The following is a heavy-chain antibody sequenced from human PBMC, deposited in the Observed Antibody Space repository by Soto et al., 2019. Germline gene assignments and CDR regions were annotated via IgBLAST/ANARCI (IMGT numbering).Heavy chain of an antibody. V-gene: IGHV3-23*01. CDR3: ARIRGYWYGLDV. Sequence: EVQLLESGGGLVQPGGSLRLSCAASGFPLSPYGMSWVRQAPGKGLEWVSSITGTGGDTYYADSVKGRFTSSRDNSNNMLYLQMNSLRVEDTAVYYCARIRGYWYGLDVWGQGTTITVSS. J-gene: IGHJ6*02. CDR1: GFPLSPYG. CDR2: ITGTGGDT.